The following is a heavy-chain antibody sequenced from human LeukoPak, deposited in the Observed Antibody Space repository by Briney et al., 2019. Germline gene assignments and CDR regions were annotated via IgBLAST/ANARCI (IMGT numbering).Heavy chain of an antibody. D-gene: IGHD1-7*01. V-gene: IGHV3-21*01. CDR3: ASIKAHNWNYADLVGELFLSQKDY. CDR1: GFTFNRYS. Sequence: NPGGSLRLSCAASGFTFNRYSMNWVRQAPGKGLEWISSISISSSYRYYADSVKGRFTISRDNAKNSLYLQMNSLRAEDTAVYYCASIKAHNWNYADLVGELFLSQKDYWGQGTLVTVSS. CDR2: ISISSSYR. J-gene: IGHJ4*02.